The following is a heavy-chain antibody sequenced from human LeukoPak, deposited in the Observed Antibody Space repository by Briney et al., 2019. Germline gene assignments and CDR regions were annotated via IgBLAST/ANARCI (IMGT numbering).Heavy chain of an antibody. CDR1: GYTLTELS. D-gene: IGHD6-6*01. CDR2: FDPEDGET. CDR3: ATDSSSSWSYYYYGMDV. J-gene: IGHJ6*02. V-gene: IGHV1-24*01. Sequence: ASVKVSCKVSGYTLTELSMHWVRQAPGKGLEWMGGFDPEDGETIYAQKFQGRATMTEDTSTDTAYMELSSLRSEDTAVYYCATDSSSSWSYYYYGMDVWGQGTTVTVSS.